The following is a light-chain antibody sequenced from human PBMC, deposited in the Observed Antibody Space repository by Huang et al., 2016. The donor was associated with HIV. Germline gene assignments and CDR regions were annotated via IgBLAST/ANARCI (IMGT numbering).Light chain of an antibody. Sequence: ETVLTQSPGPLSLSPGERATRSSRASQRVGSSHLAWYQQKPVHAPMLISYAASSKATGIPDRFSGSVAGTEFTLTISRLEPEDFAVYYCQQYGSSSYTFGQGTKLEIK. J-gene: IGKJ2*01. CDR2: AAS. CDR1: QRVGSSH. CDR3: QQYGSSSYT. V-gene: IGKV3-20*01.